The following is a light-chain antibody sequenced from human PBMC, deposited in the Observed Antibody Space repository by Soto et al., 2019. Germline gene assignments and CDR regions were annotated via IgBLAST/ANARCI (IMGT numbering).Light chain of an antibody. CDR1: QSVTGNY. Sequence: EIVLTQSPATLSLSPGARATLSCGASQSVTGNYLAWFQQRPGQAPRLLIYGASTRASGIPDRFSGSGSGTDFTLIISRLEPEDFVVYYCQQYGSTPRTFGGGTNVEIK. CDR2: GAS. V-gene: IGKV3-20*01. CDR3: QQYGSTPRT. J-gene: IGKJ4*01.